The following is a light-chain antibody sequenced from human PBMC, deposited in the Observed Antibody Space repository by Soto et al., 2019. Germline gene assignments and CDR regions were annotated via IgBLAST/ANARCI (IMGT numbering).Light chain of an antibody. CDR2: EVT. J-gene: IGLJ2*01. V-gene: IGLV2-8*01. CDR1: SSDVGGYNY. Sequence: QSALTQPPSASGSPRQSVTISCTGTSSDVGGYNYVSWYQQHPGKAPKLMIYEVTKRPSGVPDRFSGSKSGNTASLTVSGLQAEDEADYYCSSYAGSKNLVFGGGTKLTVL. CDR3: SSYAGSKNLV.